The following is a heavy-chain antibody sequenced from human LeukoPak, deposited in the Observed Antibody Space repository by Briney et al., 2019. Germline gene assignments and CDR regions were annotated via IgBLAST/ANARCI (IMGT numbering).Heavy chain of an antibody. J-gene: IGHJ4*02. Sequence: SETLSLTCAAYGGSFSGYYWSWIRQPPGKGLEWIGEINHSGSTNYNPSLKSRVTISVDTSKNQFSLKLSSVTAADTAVYYCARGAADAEGYYFDYWGQGTLVTVSS. CDR2: INHSGST. V-gene: IGHV4-34*01. CDR3: ARGAADAEGYYFDY. D-gene: IGHD2-15*01. CDR1: GGSFSGYY.